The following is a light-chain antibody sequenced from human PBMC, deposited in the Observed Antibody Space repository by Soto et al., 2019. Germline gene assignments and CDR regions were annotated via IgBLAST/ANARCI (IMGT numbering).Light chain of an antibody. CDR3: LQFHNLPT. J-gene: IGKJ4*01. CDR1: QSVSSY. Sequence: EIVLTQSPATLSLSPGERATLSCRASQSVSSYLAWYQQKPGQAPRLLIYDASNRATGIPARFSGSGSGTDFTLTISSLEPEDFATYYCLQFHNLPTFGGGTKVEIK. V-gene: IGKV3-11*01. CDR2: DAS.